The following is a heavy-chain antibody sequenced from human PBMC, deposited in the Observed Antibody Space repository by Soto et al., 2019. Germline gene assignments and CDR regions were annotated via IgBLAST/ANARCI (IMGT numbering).Heavy chain of an antibody. Sequence: QVQLVQSGAEVKQPGASVTVSCQASGYTFTNYYMHWLRQAPGQGLEWMGIINPNGGSTTYEQKSQHRVSMTSDTSTSRVYMDLRSPKSEDTAVYYCASVPSRPSTDASLFPHEAFDMWGQGTKVTVSS. CDR1: GYTFTNYY. V-gene: IGHV1-46*01. CDR2: INPNGGST. J-gene: IGHJ3*02. CDR3: ASVPSRPSTDASLFPHEAFDM. D-gene: IGHD3-16*02.